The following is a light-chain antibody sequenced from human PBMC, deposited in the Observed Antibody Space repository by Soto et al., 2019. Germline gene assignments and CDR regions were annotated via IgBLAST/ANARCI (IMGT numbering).Light chain of an antibody. CDR3: QQANSFPWT. V-gene: IGKV1-12*01. CDR2: AAS. CDR1: QGISSC. Sequence: DIQMTQSPSSVSASVGDRVTITCRASQGISSCLAWYQQKPGKAPKLLIYAASSLQSGVPSRFSGSGSGTDFTPTISSLQPEDFATYYCQQANSFPWTFGQGTKVEIK. J-gene: IGKJ1*01.